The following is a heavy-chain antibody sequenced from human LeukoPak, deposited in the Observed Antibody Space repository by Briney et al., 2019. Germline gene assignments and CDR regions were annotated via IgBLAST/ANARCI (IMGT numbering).Heavy chain of an antibody. D-gene: IGHD3/OR15-3a*01. J-gene: IGHJ4*02. Sequence: GGSLRLSCAASGFTFSSYSMNWVRQAPGKGLEWVSSITSSSSYIYYADSVKGRFTISRDNAKNSLYLQMNSLRAEDTAVYYCARDSGFSGTQRGEYWGQGTLVTVSS. V-gene: IGHV3-21*01. CDR2: ITSSSSYI. CDR3: ARDSGFSGTQRGEY. CDR1: GFTFSSYS.